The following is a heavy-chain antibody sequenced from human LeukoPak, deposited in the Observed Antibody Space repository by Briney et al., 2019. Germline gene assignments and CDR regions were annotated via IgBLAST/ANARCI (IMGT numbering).Heavy chain of an antibody. V-gene: IGHV1-18*01. CDR1: GGTFSSYA. CDR3: ARVSKAWFDP. Sequence: AASVKVSCKASGGTFSSYAISWVRQAPGQGLEWMGWISAYNGNTNYAQKLQGRVTMTTDTSTSTAYMELRSLRSDDTAVYYCARVSKAWFDPWGQGTLVTVSS. J-gene: IGHJ5*02. CDR2: ISAYNGNT.